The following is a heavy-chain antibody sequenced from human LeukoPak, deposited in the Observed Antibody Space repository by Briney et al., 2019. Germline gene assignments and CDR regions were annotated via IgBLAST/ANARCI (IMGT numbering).Heavy chain of an antibody. CDR2: IYYSGST. J-gene: IGHJ4*02. Sequence: PSETLSLTCTVSGGSISGSSYYWGWIRQPPGKGLEWIGSIYYSGSTYYNPSLKSRVTISVDTSKNQFSLKLSSVTAADTAAYYCARHLFVRMVRGEFDYWGQGTLVTVSS. CDR3: ARHLFVRMVRGEFDY. V-gene: IGHV4-39*01. CDR1: GGSISGSSYY. D-gene: IGHD3-10*01.